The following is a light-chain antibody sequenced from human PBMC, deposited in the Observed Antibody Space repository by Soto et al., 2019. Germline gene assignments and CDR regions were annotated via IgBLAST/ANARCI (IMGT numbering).Light chain of an antibody. CDR3: QQRSIWPPIT. CDR2: AAS. V-gene: IGKV3-11*01. J-gene: IGKJ5*01. Sequence: EIVLTQSPATLSLSPGERASLSCRASQSVSSYLAGYQQKPGQATRLLIYAASNRATGIPARFSGSGSGTDFPLTISSLEPEDFAVYYCQQRSIWPPITFGQGTRLEIK. CDR1: QSVSSY.